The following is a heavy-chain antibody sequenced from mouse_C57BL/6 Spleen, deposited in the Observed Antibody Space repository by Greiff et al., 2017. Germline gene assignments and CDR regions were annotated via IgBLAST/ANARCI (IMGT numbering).Heavy chain of an antibody. D-gene: IGHD1-1*02. CDR2: ISADGSYN. CDR1: GFTFSSYA. Sequence: EVKVVESGGGLVKPGGSLKLSCEASGFTFSSYAMYWVRQTPEKRLEWVATISADGSYNDYPDNVKGSFTISRDNAKNNLYLQMIHLKSEDTDMYYCARDGHLVGFAYWGQGTLVTVSA. J-gene: IGHJ3*01. CDR3: ARDGHLVGFAY. V-gene: IGHV5-4*01.